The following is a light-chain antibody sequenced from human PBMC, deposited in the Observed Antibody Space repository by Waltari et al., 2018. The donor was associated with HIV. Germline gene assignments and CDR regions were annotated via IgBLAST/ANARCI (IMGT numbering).Light chain of an antibody. V-gene: IGLV2-11*01. CDR2: DVT. CDR3: CSYAGRYTYV. CDR1: SSDVGCYNY. J-gene: IGLJ1*01. Sequence: QSALTQPRSVSGSPGQSVTISCTGTSSDVGCYNYVSWYQHHPGKAPKFMIYDVTNRPSGVPDRFSGSKSGNTASLTISGLQAEDEADYYCCSYAGRYTYVFGTGTKVTVL.